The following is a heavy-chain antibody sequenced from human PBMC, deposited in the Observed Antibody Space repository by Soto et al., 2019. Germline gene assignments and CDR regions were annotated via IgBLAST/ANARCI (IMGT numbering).Heavy chain of an antibody. CDR3: ARDLGGRDFWSGYYYVFVY. D-gene: IGHD3-3*01. CDR2: IIPILGIA. Sequence: GASVKVSCKASGYTFTSYTISWVRQAPGQGLEWMGRIIPILGIANYAQKFQGRVMITADKSTSTAYMELSSLRSEDTAVYYCARDLGGRDFWSGYYYVFVYWGQGTLVTVSS. V-gene: IGHV1-69*04. J-gene: IGHJ4*02. CDR1: GYTFTSYT.